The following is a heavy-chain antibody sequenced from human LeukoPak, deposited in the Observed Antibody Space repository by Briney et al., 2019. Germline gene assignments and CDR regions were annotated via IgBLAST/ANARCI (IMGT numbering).Heavy chain of an antibody. CDR3: ARDHYQLLALDV. CDR1: GGSISSGSYY. J-gene: IGHJ6*04. D-gene: IGHD2-2*01. CDR2: IYTSGST. Sequence: SETLSLTCTVSGGSISSGSYYWSWIRQPAGKGLEWIGRIYTSGSTNYNPSLKSRVTISVDTSKNQFSLKLSSVTAADTAVYYCARDHYQLLALDVWGKGTTVTVSS. V-gene: IGHV4-61*02.